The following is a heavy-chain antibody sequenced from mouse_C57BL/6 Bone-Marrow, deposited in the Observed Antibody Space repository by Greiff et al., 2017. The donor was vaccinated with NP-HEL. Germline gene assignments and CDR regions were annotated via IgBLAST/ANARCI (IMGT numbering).Heavy chain of an antibody. J-gene: IGHJ2*01. V-gene: IGHV3-6*01. Sequence: ESGPGLVKPSQSLSLTCSVTGYSITSGYYWYWIRQFPGNKLEWMGYISYDGSNNYKPSLKTRISITRDTSKNQFFLKLNSVTTEDTATYYSARERDGNYPYYFDYWGKGTTLTVSS. CDR1: GYSITSGYY. D-gene: IGHD2-1*01. CDR3: ARERDGNYPYYFDY. CDR2: ISYDGSN.